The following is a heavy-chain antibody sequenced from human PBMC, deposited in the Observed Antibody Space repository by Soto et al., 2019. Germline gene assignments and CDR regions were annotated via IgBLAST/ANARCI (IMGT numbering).Heavy chain of an antibody. CDR2: ITSKSVYV. CDR1: GFTFSDFD. D-gene: IGHD1-26*01. J-gene: IGHJ6*02. V-gene: IGHV3-21*01. Sequence: EVQLVESGGGLVKPGGSLRLSCAVSGFTFSDFDMSWVRQAPGKGLDWVSSITSKSVYVYDADSLKGRFTISRDNAKSSLYLQMNSLRADDTAVYYCARDLSGGNYYYHGLDVWGPGTTVTVSS. CDR3: ARDLSGGNYYYHGLDV.